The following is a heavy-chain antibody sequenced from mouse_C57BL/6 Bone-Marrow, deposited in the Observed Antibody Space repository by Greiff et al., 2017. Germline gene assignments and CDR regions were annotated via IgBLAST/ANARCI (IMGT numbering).Heavy chain of an antibody. CDR3: ATTVVAYWYFDV. Sequence: EVKLVESGGGLVKPGGSLKLSCAASGFTFSDYGMHWVRQAPEKGLEWVAYISSGSSTIYYADTVKGRFTISRDNAKNTLFLQRTSLRTEDTAMYYCATTVVAYWYFDVWGTGTTVTVSS. CDR1: GFTFSDYG. J-gene: IGHJ1*03. CDR2: ISSGSSTI. D-gene: IGHD1-1*01. V-gene: IGHV5-17*01.